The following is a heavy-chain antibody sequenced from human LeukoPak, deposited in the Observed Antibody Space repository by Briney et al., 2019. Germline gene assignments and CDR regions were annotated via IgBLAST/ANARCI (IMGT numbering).Heavy chain of an antibody. J-gene: IGHJ3*02. CDR2: IYYSGRT. Sequence: PSETLSLTCTVSGVSISGHYWSWIRQPPGNGLEWIGFIYYSGRTRYNPSLHSRVTTSADTSKNHLSLKLTSVTAAVTAVYYCARLLDNDSSGDPDTFDMWGQGIKVTVSS. CDR1: GVSISGHY. CDR3: ARLLDNDSSGDPDTFDM. V-gene: IGHV4-59*11. D-gene: IGHD3-22*01.